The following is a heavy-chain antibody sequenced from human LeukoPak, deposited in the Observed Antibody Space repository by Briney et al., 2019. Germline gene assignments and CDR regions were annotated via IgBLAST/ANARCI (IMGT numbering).Heavy chain of an antibody. CDR2: IWYDGSNK. V-gene: IGHV3-33*01. CDR1: GFTLSSFG. Sequence: GGSLRLSCAASGFTLSSFGMVWVRQAPGKGLECVAIIWYDGSNKYYADSVKGRFSISRDNSKNTLYLQMNSLRAEDTAVYYCARDGYSSGWYSVGAFDIWGQGTMVTVSS. J-gene: IGHJ3*02. CDR3: ARDGYSSGWYSVGAFDI. D-gene: IGHD6-19*01.